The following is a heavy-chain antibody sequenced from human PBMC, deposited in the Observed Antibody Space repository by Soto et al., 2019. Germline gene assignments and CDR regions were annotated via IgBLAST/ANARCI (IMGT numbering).Heavy chain of an antibody. Sequence: SETLSLTCSVSGVSISSYFWSWIRQAPGRGLEWIGYTYHRGSTNYSPSLKSRVAISLDTSENQFSLKVNSVTAADTAVYYCARIGGYHGPLDYWGQGTPVTVSS. J-gene: IGHJ4*02. D-gene: IGHD6-25*01. V-gene: IGHV4-59*01. CDR1: GVSISSYF. CDR2: TYHRGST. CDR3: ARIGGYHGPLDY.